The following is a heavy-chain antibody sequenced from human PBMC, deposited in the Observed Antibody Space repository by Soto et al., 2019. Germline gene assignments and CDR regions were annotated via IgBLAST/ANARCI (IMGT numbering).Heavy chain of an antibody. D-gene: IGHD2-21*02. J-gene: IGHJ4*02. CDR3: ARGRTAIPQPYYFDY. CDR2: IIPIFGTA. Sequence: GASVKVSCKASGGTFSSYAISWVRQAPGQGLEWMGGIIPIFGTANYAQKFQGRVTITADESTSTAYMGLSSLRSEDTAVYYCARGRTAIPQPYYFDYWGQGTLVTVSS. CDR1: GGTFSSYA. V-gene: IGHV1-69*13.